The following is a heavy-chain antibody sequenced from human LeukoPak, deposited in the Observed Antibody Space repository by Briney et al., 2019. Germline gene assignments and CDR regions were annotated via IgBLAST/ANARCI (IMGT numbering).Heavy chain of an antibody. V-gene: IGHV1-18*01. D-gene: IGHD6-19*01. CDR2: ISAYNGNT. CDR1: GYTFTSYG. J-gene: IGHJ3*02. CDR3: ASWSGWYGLGAFDI. Sequence: ASVKVSCKASGYTFTSYGISWVRQAPGQGLEWMGWISAYNGNTNYAQKLQGRVTMTTDTSTSTAYMELRSLRSDDTAVYYCASWSGWYGLGAFDIWGQGTMVTVSS.